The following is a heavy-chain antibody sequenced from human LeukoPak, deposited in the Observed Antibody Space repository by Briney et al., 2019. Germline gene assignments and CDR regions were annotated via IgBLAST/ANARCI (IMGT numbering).Heavy chain of an antibody. CDR1: GFTFSDYY. D-gene: IGHD6-19*01. J-gene: IGHJ6*02. CDR2: ITSSDSTI. CDR3: ARDAGNSGYGMDV. Sequence: PGGSLRLSCAASGFTFSDYYMSWIRQAPGKGLEWVSYITSSDSTIYYADSVKGRFTISRDNAKNSLYLQMHSLRAEDTAVYYCARDAGNSGYGMDVWGQGTTVTVSS. V-gene: IGHV3-11*04.